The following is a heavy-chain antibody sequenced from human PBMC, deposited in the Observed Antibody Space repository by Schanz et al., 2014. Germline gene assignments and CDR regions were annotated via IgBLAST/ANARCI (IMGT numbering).Heavy chain of an antibody. D-gene: IGHD6-25*01. J-gene: IGHJ4*01. V-gene: IGHV3-11*01. CDR2: IGNGGVTI. CDR1: GFPFSDYF. CDR3: ARIEGSVYDY. Sequence: QVQLVDSGGGLVKPGGSLRLSCTASGFPFSDYFMAWIRQPPGRGLEWVSYIGNGGVTIYYADSVKGRFTISRDNSKNSLYLQMNSLRAEDTAVYYCARIEGSVYDYWAHGTLVTVPS.